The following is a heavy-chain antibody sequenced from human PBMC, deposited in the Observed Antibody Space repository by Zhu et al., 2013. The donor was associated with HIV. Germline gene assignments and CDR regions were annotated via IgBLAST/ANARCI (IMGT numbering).Heavy chain of an antibody. V-gene: IGHV1-69*01. CDR2: IIPIFGTA. J-gene: IGHJ6*02. Sequence: QVQLVQSGAEVKKPGSSVKVSCKASGGTFSSYAISWVRQAPGQGLEWMGGIIPIFGTANYAQKFQGRVTITADESTSTAYMELSSLRSEDTAVYYCARVNYYGSGRYEPGWGNRMDVWGQGTTVTVSS. CDR3: ARVNYYGSGRYEPGWGNRMDV. D-gene: IGHD3-10*01. CDR1: GGTFSSYA.